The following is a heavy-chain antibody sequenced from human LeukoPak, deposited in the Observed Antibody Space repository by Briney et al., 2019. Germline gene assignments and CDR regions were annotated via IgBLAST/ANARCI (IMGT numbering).Heavy chain of an antibody. CDR3: ARGWSGFEY. CDR2: IKQDGSER. CDR1: GFTFSNYW. D-gene: IGHD6-13*01. J-gene: IGHJ4*02. Sequence: GGSLRLSYAASGFTFSNYWMSWVRQAPGKGLEWVANIKQDGSERNYVDSVKGRFTISRDNGKNSLYLQMISQRAEDTAVYYCARGWSGFEYWGQGTLVTVSS. V-gene: IGHV3-7*03.